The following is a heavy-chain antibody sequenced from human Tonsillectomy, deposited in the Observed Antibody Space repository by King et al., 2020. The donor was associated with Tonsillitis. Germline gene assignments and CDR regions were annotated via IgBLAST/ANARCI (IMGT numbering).Heavy chain of an antibody. CDR2: TYYRSKWYN. D-gene: IGHD4-23*01. CDR3: ARDRRYGGNSFDY. V-gene: IGHV6-1*01. Sequence: VQLQQSGPGLVKPSQNLSLTCALSGDSVSSNSAAWNWIRQSPSRGLEWLGRTYYRSKWYNDYAVSVRSRITINPDTSKNQFSLQLSSVTPEDTAVYFCARDRRYGGNSFDYWGQGTLVTVSS. CDR1: GDSVSSNSAA. J-gene: IGHJ4*02.